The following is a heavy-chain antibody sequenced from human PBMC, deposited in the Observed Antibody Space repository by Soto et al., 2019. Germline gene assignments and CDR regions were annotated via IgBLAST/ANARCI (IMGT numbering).Heavy chain of an antibody. CDR2: IYYSGST. Sequence: SETLSLTCTFSCGSIISGDYYWSWIRQPPGKGLEWIGYIYYSGSTYYNPSLKSRVTISVDTSKNQFSLKLSSVTAADTAVYYCARDVLAAAGPSSYYFDYWGQGTLVTVSS. CDR1: CGSIISGDYY. V-gene: IGHV4-30-4*01. D-gene: IGHD6-13*01. J-gene: IGHJ4*02. CDR3: ARDVLAAAGPSSYYFDY.